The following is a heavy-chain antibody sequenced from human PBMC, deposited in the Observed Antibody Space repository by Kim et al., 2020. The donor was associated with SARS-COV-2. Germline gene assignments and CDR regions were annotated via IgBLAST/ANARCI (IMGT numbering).Heavy chain of an antibody. Sequence: YNADSVNGRFTNSRDNAKDSRYLQMNSLRGDDTGVYYCAGGPRLNRKIGYWGQGTLVTVSS. D-gene: IGHD3-16*01. V-gene: IGHV3-48*03. J-gene: IGHJ4*02. CDR3: AGGPRLNRKIGY.